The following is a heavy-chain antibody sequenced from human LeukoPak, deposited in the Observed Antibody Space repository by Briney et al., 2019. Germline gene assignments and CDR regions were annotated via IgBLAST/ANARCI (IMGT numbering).Heavy chain of an antibody. J-gene: IGHJ4*02. Sequence: ASVKVSCKASGYTFTDYYIHWVRQAPGQGLEFMGWINPNSGGTNYAQRFRGRVTMTRDTSIPTSYMELTRLTSDDTAEYYCARGISSGYGSWGQGTLVTVSS. CDR3: ARGISSGYGS. CDR1: GYTFTDYY. V-gene: IGHV1-2*02. CDR2: INPNSGGT. D-gene: IGHD6-25*01.